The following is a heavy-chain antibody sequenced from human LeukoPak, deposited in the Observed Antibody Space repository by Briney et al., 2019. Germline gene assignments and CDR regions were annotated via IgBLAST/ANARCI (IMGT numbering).Heavy chain of an antibody. J-gene: IGHJ4*02. D-gene: IGHD1-1*01. Sequence: GGSLSLSCAVSEFTFSVYSMSWVRQAPGKGLEWVAGIKEDGSAKYYADSVKGRFTISRDNAKSSLYLQMSSLRADDTAVYYCARETWKPYDYWGQGTLVTVSS. CDR2: IKEDGSAK. CDR3: ARETWKPYDY. V-gene: IGHV3-7*01. CDR1: EFTFSVYS.